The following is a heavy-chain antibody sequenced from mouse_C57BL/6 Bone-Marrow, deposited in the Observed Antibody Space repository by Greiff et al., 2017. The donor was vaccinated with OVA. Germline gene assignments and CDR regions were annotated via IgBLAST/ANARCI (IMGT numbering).Heavy chain of an antibody. CDR3: ARKSLYDLYAMDY. CDR1: GYTFTSYG. V-gene: IGHV1-81*01. J-gene: IGHJ4*01. D-gene: IGHD2-3*01. CDR2: IYPRSGNT. Sequence: QVQLQQSGAELARPGASVKLSCKASGYTFTSYGISWVKQRTGQGLEWIGEIYPRSGNTYYNEKFKGKATLTADKSSSTAYMELRSLTSEDSAVYFCARKSLYDLYAMDYWGQGTSVTVSS.